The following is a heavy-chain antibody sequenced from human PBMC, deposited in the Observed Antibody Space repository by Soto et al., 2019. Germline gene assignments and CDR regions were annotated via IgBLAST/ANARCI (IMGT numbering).Heavy chain of an antibody. CDR2: ISAYNGNT. J-gene: IGHJ4*02. CDR3: ARDPPPPDY. V-gene: IGHV1-18*01. CDR1: GYTFASYA. Sequence: QVQLVQSGAEVKKPGASVKVSCKASGYTFASYAISWMRQAPGQGLEWMGWISAYNGNTNYAQKLQGRVTMTTDTPTSTAYMELRGLRSDDTAVYYCARDPPPPDYWGQGTLVTVSS.